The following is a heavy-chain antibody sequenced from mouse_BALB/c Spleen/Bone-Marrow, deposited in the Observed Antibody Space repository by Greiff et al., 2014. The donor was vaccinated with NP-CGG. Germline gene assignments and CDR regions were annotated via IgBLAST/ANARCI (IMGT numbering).Heavy chain of an antibody. V-gene: IGHV1S81*02. CDR1: GYSFTSYW. D-gene: IGHD1-1*01. J-gene: IGHJ2*02. CDR2: LSSSNGPT. Sequence: QVQLQQPGPELLKTGASVKISCKASGYSFTSYWMHWVKQSHGKSLEWIGELSSSNGPTNYNGKFKNKATVTVDKSSSTAYMQHSSRTSDDSAVYYCARMSTTRGFDYWGQGTSLTVSS. CDR3: ARMSTTRGFDY.